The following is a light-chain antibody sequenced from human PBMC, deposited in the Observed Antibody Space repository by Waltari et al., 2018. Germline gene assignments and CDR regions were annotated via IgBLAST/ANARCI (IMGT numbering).Light chain of an antibody. Sequence: LTRSPATLSLSPGERATLSCRASQSVSRDLAWYQQKPGQAPRLLIYDVSTRASGIPDRFSGSGSGTDFTLTISSLEPEDFAVYFCQKYFNAPHSFGQGTKVEIK. CDR1: QSVSRD. CDR3: QKYFNAPHS. V-gene: IGKV3D-15*01. J-gene: IGKJ2*03. CDR2: DVS.